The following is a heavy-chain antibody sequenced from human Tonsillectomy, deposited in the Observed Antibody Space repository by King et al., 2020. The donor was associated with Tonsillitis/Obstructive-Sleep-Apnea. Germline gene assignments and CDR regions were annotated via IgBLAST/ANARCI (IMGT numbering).Heavy chain of an antibody. CDR3: AKDTAYGDLYYSMDV. CDR1: GFTFGDYV. J-gene: IGHJ6*03. V-gene: IGHV3-9*01. CDR2: ISWNSYNI. Sequence: VQLVESGGGLVQPGRSLRLSCEASGFTFGDYVMHWVRHAPGKGLEWVSGISWNSYNINYADSVKGRFTISRDNAKNSLYLQMDSLRPEDTALYYCAKDTAYGDLYYSMDVWGKGTTVTVSS. D-gene: IGHD4-17*01.